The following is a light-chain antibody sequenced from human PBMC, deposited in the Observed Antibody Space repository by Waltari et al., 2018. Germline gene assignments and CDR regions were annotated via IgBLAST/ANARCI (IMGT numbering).Light chain of an antibody. CDR1: RSITTKY. CDR2: DAS. J-gene: IGKJ4*01. V-gene: IGKV3-20*01. CDR3: QQYEVSPLT. Sequence: EIVLTQSPGILSLSPGERATLSCRAGRSITTKYLAWYQQKPGQTPRLLIYDASSRATGVPDRFSGSGSGTDFTLTIKRLEPEDFAIYYCQQYEVSPLTFGGGTKVEIK.